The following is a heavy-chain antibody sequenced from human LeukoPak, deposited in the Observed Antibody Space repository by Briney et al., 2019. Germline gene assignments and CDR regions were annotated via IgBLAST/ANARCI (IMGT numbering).Heavy chain of an antibody. Sequence: GGSLRLSCAASGFTFSSYNINWVRQAPGKGLEWVSYISSSRRTISYADSEKGRFTISRDNAKNSLYLQMNSLRAEDTAVYYCARSSSRYCSGGSCYSGVLGYFDYWGQGTLVTVSS. D-gene: IGHD2-15*01. CDR1: GFTFSSYN. V-gene: IGHV3-48*01. J-gene: IGHJ4*02. CDR2: ISSSRRTI. CDR3: ARSSSRYCSGGSCYSGVLGYFDY.